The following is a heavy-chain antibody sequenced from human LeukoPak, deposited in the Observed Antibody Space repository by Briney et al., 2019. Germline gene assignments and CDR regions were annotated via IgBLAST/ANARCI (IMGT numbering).Heavy chain of an antibody. D-gene: IGHD3-10*01. CDR3: ARHGQEVVWSGEFDP. CDR2: INPNSGGT. J-gene: IGHJ5*02. V-gene: IGHV1-2*02. CDR1: GYTFTGYY. Sequence: ASVKVSCKASGYTFTGYYMPMVRQAPGQGLEWMGWINPNSGGTNYAQKDQGRVTMTRVTSISTAYMDLGRLRSDDTAVYYCARHGQEVVWSGEFDPSGQGTLVTVSS.